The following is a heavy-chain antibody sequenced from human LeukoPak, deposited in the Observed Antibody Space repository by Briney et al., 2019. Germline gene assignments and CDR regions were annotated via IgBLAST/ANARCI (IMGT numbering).Heavy chain of an antibody. CDR1: GFTFSSYG. Sequence: GGTLRLSCAASGFTFSSYGMSWVRQAPGKGLEWVSAISGSGGSTYYADSVKGRFTISKDTSKNTLYLQMNSLTVEDTAVYYCAKDLVRDRWFGESWGQGTLVTVSS. CDR2: ISGSGGST. CDR3: AKDLVRDRWFGES. V-gene: IGHV3-23*01. J-gene: IGHJ5*02. D-gene: IGHD3-10*01.